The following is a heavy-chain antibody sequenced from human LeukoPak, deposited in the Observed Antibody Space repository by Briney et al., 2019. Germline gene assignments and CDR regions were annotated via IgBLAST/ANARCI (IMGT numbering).Heavy chain of an antibody. CDR3: AKLLGTATTYDS. J-gene: IGHJ4*02. CDR2: INPDGSQK. CDR1: GFTFIGNW. Sequence: GGSLTLSCEASGFTFIGNWMSWVRQAPGKGLEWVASINPDGSQKLYVDSVKGRFTISRDNTKSSLYLQMNSLEAEDTAMYYCAKLLGTATTYDSWGQGTRVTVSS. V-gene: IGHV3-7*01. D-gene: IGHD5-24*01.